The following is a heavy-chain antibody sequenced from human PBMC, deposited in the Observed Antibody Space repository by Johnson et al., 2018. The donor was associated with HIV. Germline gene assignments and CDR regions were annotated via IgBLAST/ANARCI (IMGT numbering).Heavy chain of an antibody. CDR1: GFTFDDYG. Sequence: VQLVESGGGVVRPGGSLRLSCVVSGFTFDDYGMSWVRQAPGKGLEWVSGINWNGGSTGYADSVKGRFTISRANAKNTLYLQVNSLRAEDTAMYYCAKERQLVRSFDIWGQGTMVTVSS. V-gene: IGHV3-20*04. D-gene: IGHD6-6*01. CDR3: AKERQLVRSFDI. CDR2: INWNGGST. J-gene: IGHJ3*02.